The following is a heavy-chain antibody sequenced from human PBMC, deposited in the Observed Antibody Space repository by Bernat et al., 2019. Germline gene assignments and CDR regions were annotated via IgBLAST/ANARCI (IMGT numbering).Heavy chain of an antibody. J-gene: IGHJ4*02. CDR3: SGYGGNSV. CDR1: GFTVGDHH. Sequence: EVQVVTSGGGLVQPGESLRLSCAASGFTVGDHHMNWVRQAPGKGLEWVAVIYNGGATYYADSVHGRFTISRDSAKNTVYRQMSGLSAEDTAVYYCSGYGGNSVWDQGTRVTVSS. V-gene: IGHV3-66*01. D-gene: IGHD2-21*02. CDR2: IYNGGAT.